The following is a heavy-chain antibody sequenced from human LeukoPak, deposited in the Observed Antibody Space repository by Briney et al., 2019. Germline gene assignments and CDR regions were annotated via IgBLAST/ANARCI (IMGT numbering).Heavy chain of an antibody. D-gene: IGHD5-18*01. CDR2: VYSGGST. V-gene: IGHV3-66*01. J-gene: IGHJ6*02. CDR1: GFTVSSNY. CDR3: AKWEGGQLWLHYYYYGMDV. Sequence: GGSLRLSCAASGFTVSSNYMSWVRQAPGKGLEWVSVVYSGGSTYYADSVKGRFTISRDNSKNTLYLQMNSLRAEDTAVYYCAKWEGGQLWLHYYYYGMDVWGQGTTVTVSS.